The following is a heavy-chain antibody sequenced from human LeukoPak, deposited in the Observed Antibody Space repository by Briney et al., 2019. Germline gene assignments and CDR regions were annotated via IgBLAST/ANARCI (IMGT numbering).Heavy chain of an antibody. CDR1: GFTFSSNA. J-gene: IGHJ4*02. CDR2: IVDSGGIT. CDR3: ARGVLV. V-gene: IGHV3-23*01. D-gene: IGHD2/OR15-2a*01. Sequence: PGGSLRLSCAASGFTFSSNAMTWVRQAPGKGLEWVSSIVDSGGITYYADSVKGRFIISRDNSKNTLYLQMHSLRDEDTAIYYCARGVLVWGQGTLVTVSS.